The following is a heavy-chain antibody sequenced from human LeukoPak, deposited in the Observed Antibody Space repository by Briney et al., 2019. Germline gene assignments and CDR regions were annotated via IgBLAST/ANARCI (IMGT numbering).Heavy chain of an antibody. J-gene: IGHJ4*02. Sequence: SQTLSLTCTVSGGSISSGGYYWSWIRQPPGKGLEWIGYIYHSGSTYYNPSLKSRVTISVDRSKNQFSLKLSSVTAADTAVYYCARDHPQSSSWYRGIGFDYWGQGTLVTVSS. CDR1: GGSISSGGYY. D-gene: IGHD6-13*01. V-gene: IGHV4-30-2*01. CDR2: IYHSGST. CDR3: ARDHPQSSSWYRGIGFDY.